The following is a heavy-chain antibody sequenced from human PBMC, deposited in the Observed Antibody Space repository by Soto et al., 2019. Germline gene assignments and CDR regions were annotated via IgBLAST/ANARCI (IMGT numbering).Heavy chain of an antibody. J-gene: IGHJ6*02. V-gene: IGHV5-51*01. CDR1: GYSFTSYW. CDR3: ARHGGELYYYYGMDV. CDR2: IYPGDSDT. Sequence: PGESLKISCKCSGYSFTSYWIGWVRQMPGKGLEWMGIIYPGDSDTRYSPSFQGQVTISADKSISTAYLQWSSLKASDTAMYYCARHGGELYYYYGMDVWGQGTTVTVSS.